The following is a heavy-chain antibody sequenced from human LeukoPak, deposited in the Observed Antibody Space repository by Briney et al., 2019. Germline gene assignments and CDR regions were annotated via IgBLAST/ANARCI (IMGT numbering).Heavy chain of an antibody. D-gene: IGHD6-13*01. V-gene: IGHV1-69*13. CDR3: ARDSSSWPDAFDI. Sequence: VASVKVSCKASGGTFSSYAIGWVRQAPGQGLEWMGGIIPIFGTANYAQKFQGRVTITADESTSTAYMELSSLRSEDTAVYYCARDSSSWPDAFDIWGQGTMVTVSS. J-gene: IGHJ3*02. CDR1: GGTFSSYA. CDR2: IIPIFGTA.